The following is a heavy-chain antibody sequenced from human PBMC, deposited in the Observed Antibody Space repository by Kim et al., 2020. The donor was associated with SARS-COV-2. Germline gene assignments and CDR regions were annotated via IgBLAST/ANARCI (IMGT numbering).Heavy chain of an antibody. CDR1: GFTFSSYG. Sequence: GGSLRLSCAASGFTFSSYGMHWVRQAPGKGLEWVAVISYDGSNKYYADSVKGRFTISRDNSKNTLYLQMNSLRAEDTAVYYCAKDTGCSSTSCYSDSWFDPRGQGTLVTVSS. CDR2: ISYDGSNK. D-gene: IGHD2-2*02. V-gene: IGHV3-30*18. J-gene: IGHJ5*02. CDR3: AKDTGCSSTSCYSDSWFDP.